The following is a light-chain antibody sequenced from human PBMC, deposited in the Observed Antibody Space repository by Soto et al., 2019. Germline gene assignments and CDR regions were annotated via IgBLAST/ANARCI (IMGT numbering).Light chain of an antibody. CDR2: DAS. CDR1: QSISSW. CDR3: QQYNSYWT. J-gene: IGKJ1*01. V-gene: IGKV1-5*01. Sequence: DIQMTQYPSTLSASVGDRVTITCRASQSISSWLAWYQQKPGKAPKLLIYDASSLESGVPSRFSGSGSGTEFTLTISSMQPDDFATYYCQQYNSYWTFGHGTKVDIK.